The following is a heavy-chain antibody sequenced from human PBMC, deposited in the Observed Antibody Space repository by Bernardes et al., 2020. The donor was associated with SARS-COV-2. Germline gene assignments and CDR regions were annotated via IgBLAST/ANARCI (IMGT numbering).Heavy chain of an antibody. Sequence: GGSLRLSCAASGFTFSNYGMSWVRQATGKGLEWVSAIVCTGGYTYYADSVKGRFTISRDNSENTLYLQMNSLSAEDTALYYCAKDSLPGIAAAGTVRWGQGTLVTVSS. J-gene: IGHJ4*02. CDR3: AKDSLPGIAAAGTVR. V-gene: IGHV3-23*01. CDR2: IVCTGGYT. D-gene: IGHD6-13*01. CDR1: GFTFSNYG.